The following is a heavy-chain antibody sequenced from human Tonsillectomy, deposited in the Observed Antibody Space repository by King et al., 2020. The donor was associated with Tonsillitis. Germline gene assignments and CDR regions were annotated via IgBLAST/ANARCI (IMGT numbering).Heavy chain of an antibody. D-gene: IGHD3-10*01. CDR2: IIPIFGKI. CDR3: ARDATFYGSGSHAFDI. Sequence: VQLVQSGAEVKKPGSSVKVSCKAPGGTFSTYAISWVRQAPGQGLEWMGAIIPIFGKINYALEFQGRVTITADESTSIAYMELSSLRSDDTAVYYCARDATFYGSGSHAFDIWGQGTMVTVSS. V-gene: IGHV1-69*12. CDR1: GGTFSTYA. J-gene: IGHJ3*02.